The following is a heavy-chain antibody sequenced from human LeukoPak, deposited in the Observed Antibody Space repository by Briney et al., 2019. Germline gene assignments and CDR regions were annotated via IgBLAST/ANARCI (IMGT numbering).Heavy chain of an antibody. CDR1: GYTFASYG. J-gene: IGHJ4*02. Sequence: SSVKVSCKASGYTFASYGISWARQAPGQGLEWMGWISAYNDNTKYAQNLQGRVTMTTDTSTSTAYMELRSLTSDDTALYYCARDTARITTPGGPDYWGQGTLVTVSS. CDR3: ARDTARITTPGGPDY. CDR2: ISAYNDNT. V-gene: IGHV1-18*01. D-gene: IGHD1-14*01.